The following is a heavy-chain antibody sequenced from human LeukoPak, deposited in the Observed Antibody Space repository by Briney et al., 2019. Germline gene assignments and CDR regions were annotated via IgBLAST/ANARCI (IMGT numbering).Heavy chain of an antibody. D-gene: IGHD1-26*01. CDR2: IFYVGDA. CDR1: GGSVSSSSYY. Sequence: SETLSLTCTVSGGSVSSSSYYWGWIRQPPGKGLEWIGNIFYVGDAYYNPSLKSPVTISVDTSKNQFSLKLSSLTAADTAVYYCARSDSGRYAPFDIWGQGTMVTVSS. CDR3: ARSDSGRYAPFDI. V-gene: IGHV4-39*01. J-gene: IGHJ3*02.